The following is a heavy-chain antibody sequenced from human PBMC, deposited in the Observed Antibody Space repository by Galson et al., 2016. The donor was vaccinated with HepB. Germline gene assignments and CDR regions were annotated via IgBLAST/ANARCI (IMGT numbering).Heavy chain of an antibody. CDR1: GDSISSNNW. Sequence: SETLSLTCTVFGDSISSNNWWTWVRQSPGEGLEWIGEIYHAGSANYNPSLRSRVTMSIDKSKNQFSLKLSSVTAADTAFYYCARQGYWPKFLDYWGRGTLVTVSS. CDR3: ARQGYWPKFLDY. V-gene: IGHV4-4*02. D-gene: IGHD2-8*02. CDR2: IYHAGSA. J-gene: IGHJ4*02.